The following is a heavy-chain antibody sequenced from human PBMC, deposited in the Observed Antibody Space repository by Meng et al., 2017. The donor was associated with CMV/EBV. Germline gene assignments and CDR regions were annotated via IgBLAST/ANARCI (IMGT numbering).Heavy chain of an antibody. Sequence: QVQQVQSGAEVKKPGASVKVSCQASGYTLTGYYMHWVRQAPGQGLEWMGWINPNSGGTNYAQKFQGRVTMTRDTSISTAYMELSRLRSDDTAVYYCARGPLGEYSNYDAPWGQGTLVTVSS. J-gene: IGHJ5*02. CDR1: GYTLTGYY. CDR3: ARGPLGEYSNYDAP. CDR2: INPNSGGT. D-gene: IGHD4-11*01. V-gene: IGHV1-2*02.